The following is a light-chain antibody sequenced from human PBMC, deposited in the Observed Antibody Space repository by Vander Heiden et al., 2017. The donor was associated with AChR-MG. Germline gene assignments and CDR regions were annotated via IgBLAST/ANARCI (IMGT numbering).Light chain of an antibody. CDR1: QGISSY. V-gene: IGKV1-9*01. CDR2: AAS. J-gene: IGKJ4*01. Sequence: IQLTQSPSFLSASVGDRVTITCRASQGISSYLAWYQQKPGKAPKLLIYAASTLQSGVPSRFSGSGSGTEFTLTISSLQPEDFATYYCQQLNSYRFGGGTKVEIK. CDR3: QQLNSYR.